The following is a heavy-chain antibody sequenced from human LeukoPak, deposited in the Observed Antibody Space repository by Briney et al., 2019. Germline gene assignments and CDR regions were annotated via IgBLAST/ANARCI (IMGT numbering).Heavy chain of an antibody. V-gene: IGHV5-10-1*01. CDR3: ARHYSSGSDFDY. CDR2: IDPGDSYT. D-gene: IGHD6-19*01. J-gene: IGHJ4*02. CDR1: GSRFTRYW. Sequence: GESLQISCKGSGSRFTRYWISWVRQMPGKGLEWMGRIDPGDSYTNCSPSFQGHVTISADKSISTTYLQWSSLKASDTAMYYCARHYSSGSDFDYWGQGTLVTVSS.